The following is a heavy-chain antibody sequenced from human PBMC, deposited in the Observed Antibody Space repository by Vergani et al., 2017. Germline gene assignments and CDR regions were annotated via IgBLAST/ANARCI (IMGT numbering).Heavy chain of an antibody. D-gene: IGHD6-6*01. CDR1: GFTFSSYW. CDR3: AKVSIRLVPTTWFDY. Sequence: EVQLVESGGGLVQPGGSLRLSCAASGFTFSSYWMSWVRQAPGKGLEWVANIKQDGSEKYYVDSVKGRFTISRDNSKNTLYLQMNSLRAEDTAVYYCAKVSIRLVPTTWFDYWGQGTLVTVSS. J-gene: IGHJ4*02. V-gene: IGHV3-7*01. CDR2: IKQDGSEK.